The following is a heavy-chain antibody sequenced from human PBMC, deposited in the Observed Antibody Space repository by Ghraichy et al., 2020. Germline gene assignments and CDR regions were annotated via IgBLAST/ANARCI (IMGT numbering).Heavy chain of an antibody. CDR3: ARGADYYYYGMDV. J-gene: IGHJ6*02. D-gene: IGHD6-25*01. Sequence: SETLSLTCAVYGGSFSGYYWSWIRQPPGKGLEWIGEINHSGSTNYNPSLKSRVTISVDTSKNQFSLKLSSVTAADTAVYYCARGADYYYYGMDVWGQGTTVTVSS. V-gene: IGHV4-34*01. CDR1: GGSFSGYY. CDR2: INHSGST.